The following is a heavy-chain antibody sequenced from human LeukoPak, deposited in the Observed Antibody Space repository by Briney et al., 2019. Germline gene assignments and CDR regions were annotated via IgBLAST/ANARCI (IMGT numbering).Heavy chain of an antibody. V-gene: IGHV3-53*01. CDR2: IYSGGST. D-gene: IGHD3-10*01. CDR3: ASGSGSYRTPYYYMDV. Sequence: GGSLRLSCAASGFTVSSNYMSLVRQAPGKGLEWVSVIYSGGSTYYADSVKGRFTISRDNSKNTLYLQMNSLRAEDTAVYYCASGSGSYRTPYYYMDVWGKGTTVTVSS. J-gene: IGHJ6*03. CDR1: GFTVSSNY.